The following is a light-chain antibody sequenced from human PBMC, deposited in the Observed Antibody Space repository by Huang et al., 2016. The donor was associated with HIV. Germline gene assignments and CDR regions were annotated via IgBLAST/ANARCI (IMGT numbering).Light chain of an antibody. Sequence: EIVLTQSPATLSLSPGERATLSCRASQSISRYLAWYQQKPGHAPRLLIYDASNRATGIPARFSGSGSGTDFTLTISSLEPEDSAIYYCQQRSDFGQGTKLEIK. CDR1: QSISRY. CDR3: QQRSD. CDR2: DAS. J-gene: IGKJ2*01. V-gene: IGKV3-11*01.